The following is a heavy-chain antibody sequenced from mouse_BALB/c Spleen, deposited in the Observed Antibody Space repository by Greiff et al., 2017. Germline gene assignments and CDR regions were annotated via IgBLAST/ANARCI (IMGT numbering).Heavy chain of an antibody. V-gene: IGHV1-63*02. J-gene: IGHJ3*01. CDR2: IYPGGSYT. Sequence: VKLMESGAELVTPGTSVKISCKASGFTFTNYWLGWVKQRPGHGLGWIGDIYPGGSYTNDNEKFKGKGTLTADTSSSTAYMQLSSLTSEDSAVYVCRREGYDGDYHFDYWGQGTLVTVSA. CDR1: GFTFTNYW. CDR3: RREGYDGDYHFDY. D-gene: IGHD2-3*01.